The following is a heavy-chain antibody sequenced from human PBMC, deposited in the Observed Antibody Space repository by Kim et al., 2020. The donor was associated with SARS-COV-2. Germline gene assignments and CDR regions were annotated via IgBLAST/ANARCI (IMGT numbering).Heavy chain of an antibody. Sequence: RNKSYQESGKGRFPIARDNSKNTLYLQMTSLRAEDTAVYYCASSRGIAVDWGQGTLVTVSS. CDR3: ASSRGIAVD. V-gene: IGHV3-33*01. D-gene: IGHD6-19*01. CDR2: RNK. J-gene: IGHJ4*02.